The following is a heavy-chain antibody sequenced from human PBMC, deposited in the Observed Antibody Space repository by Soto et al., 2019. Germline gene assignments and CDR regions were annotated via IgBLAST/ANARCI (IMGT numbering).Heavy chain of an antibody. CDR1: GGTVSSNY. CDR2: IGTRDDI. V-gene: IGHV3-66*04. D-gene: IGHD5-18*01. J-gene: IGHJ4*02. Sequence: TGGSLRLSCAASGGTVSSNYMSWVRQAPGKGLEWVSAIGTRDDIFYADSVKGRFTISRDDSKNTLYLQMNSLRAEDTAVYYCARHGYSYGGGYFDYWGQGTLVTVSS. CDR3: ARHGYSYGGGYFDY.